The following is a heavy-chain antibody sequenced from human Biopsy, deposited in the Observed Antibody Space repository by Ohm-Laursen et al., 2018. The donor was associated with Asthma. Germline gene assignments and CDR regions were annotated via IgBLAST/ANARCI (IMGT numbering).Heavy chain of an antibody. D-gene: IGHD3-22*01. V-gene: IGHV4-30-2*01. J-gene: IGHJ6*02. CDR1: GDSINSGGYS. Sequence: SDTLSLTCAVSGDSINSGGYSWNLIRQPPREGLEWVSYLFHTGATPFNPSLKSRVTISVDRSKRQFSLKVNSVTAADTAVYYCARMITMIQAANYYSYAMDVWGQGTTVTVSS. CDR2: LFHTGAT. CDR3: ARMITMIQAANYYSYAMDV.